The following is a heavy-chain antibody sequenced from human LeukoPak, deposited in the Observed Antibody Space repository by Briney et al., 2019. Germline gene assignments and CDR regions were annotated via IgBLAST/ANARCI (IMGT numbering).Heavy chain of an antibody. J-gene: IGHJ4*02. D-gene: IGHD5-24*01. Sequence: GASVKVSCKASGYTFTGYWIGWVRQMPGKGLEWMGIIYPGDSDTRYSPSFQGQVTISADKSISTAYLQWSSLKASDTAMYYCARLDGYNRYFDYWGQGTLVTVSS. CDR1: GYTFTGYW. CDR3: ARLDGYNRYFDY. V-gene: IGHV5-51*01. CDR2: IYPGDSDT.